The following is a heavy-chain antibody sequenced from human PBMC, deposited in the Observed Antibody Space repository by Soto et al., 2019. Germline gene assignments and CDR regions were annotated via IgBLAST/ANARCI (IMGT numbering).Heavy chain of an antibody. CDR2: INGGGGGT. CDR3: AKDSNGDDYDRCGYSGHRDDY. D-gene: IGHD3-22*01. J-gene: IGHJ4*02. CDR1: GVTFSSYA. Sequence: EVQLLESGGGLVQPGGSLRLSCAASGVTFSSYAMSWVRQAPGEGLEWVSAINGGGGGTYYATSGKGRFTISRDNSKNTLYLQPNSRRAEDTAVYYCAKDSNGDDYDRCGYSGHRDDYWGQGTLVTVSS. V-gene: IGHV3-23*01.